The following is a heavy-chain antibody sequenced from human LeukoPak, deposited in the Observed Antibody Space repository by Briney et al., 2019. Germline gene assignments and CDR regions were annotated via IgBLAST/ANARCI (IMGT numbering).Heavy chain of an antibody. J-gene: IGHJ4*02. CDR2: IIPILGIA. CDR3: ATWIAARPGGEDPSLGY. CDR1: GGTFSSYA. D-gene: IGHD6-6*01. V-gene: IGHV1-69*04. Sequence: ASVKVSCKASGGTFSSYAISWVRQAPGQGLEWMGRIIPILGIANYAQKFQGRVTITADKSTSTAYMELSSLRSEDTAVYYCATWIAARPGGEDPSLGYWGQGTLVTVSS.